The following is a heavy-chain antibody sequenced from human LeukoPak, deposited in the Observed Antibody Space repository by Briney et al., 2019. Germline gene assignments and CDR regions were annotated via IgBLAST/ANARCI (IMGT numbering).Heavy chain of an antibody. D-gene: IGHD5-18*01. J-gene: IGHJ4*02. CDR1: GGTFSSYA. CDR2: MNPNSGNT. Sequence: ASVKVSCKASGGTFSSYAINWVRQATGQGLEWMGWMNPNSGNTGYAQKFQGRVTMTRNTSISTAYMELSSLRSEDTAVYYCARDPQPLWLLRDYWGQGTLVTVSS. CDR3: ARDPQPLWLLRDY. V-gene: IGHV1-8*02.